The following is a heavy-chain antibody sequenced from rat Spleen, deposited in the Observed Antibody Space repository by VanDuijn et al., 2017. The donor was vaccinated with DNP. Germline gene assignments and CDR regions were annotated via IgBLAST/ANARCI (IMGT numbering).Heavy chain of an antibody. CDR1: GFTFSNYD. V-gene: IGHV5S13*01. Sequence: EVQLVESGGGLVQPGRSMKLSCAASGFTFSNYDMAWVRQAPKKGLEGVATIHSDGSSTYYRDSVRGRFTISRDNTKNIQYLQMDSLRSEDTATYYCARRYYDGYYYAMDAWGQGTTVTVSS. CDR3: ARRYYDGYYYAMDA. CDR2: IHSDGSST. J-gene: IGHJ4*01. D-gene: IGHD1-12*03.